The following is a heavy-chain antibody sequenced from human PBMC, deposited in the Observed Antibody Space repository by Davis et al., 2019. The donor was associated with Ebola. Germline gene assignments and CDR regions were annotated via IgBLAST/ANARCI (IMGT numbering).Heavy chain of an antibody. CDR2: IYDSGST. CDR1: GGSISSYY. D-gene: IGHD2-15*01. J-gene: IGHJ6*02. Sequence: GSLRLSCTVSGGSISSYYWSWIRQPPGKGLEWIGYIYDSGSTYFNPSLKSRVTISVETSKNQFSLKLSSVTAADTAVYYCARDGAYREKLGYYFYDMDVWGQGTTVTVSS. CDR3: ARDGAYREKLGYYFYDMDV. V-gene: IGHV4-59*12.